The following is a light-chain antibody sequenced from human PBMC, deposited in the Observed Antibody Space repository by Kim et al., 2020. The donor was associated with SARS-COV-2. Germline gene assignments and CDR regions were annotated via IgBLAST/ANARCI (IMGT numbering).Light chain of an antibody. CDR3: QQYGRSWT. Sequence: ETVLTQSPGTLSLSPGERATLSCRASESVSSNNLAWYQQKPGQAPRLLIYGASSRATGIPERFSGSGSGTDFTLTISRLEPEDFAVFYCQQYGRSWTFDQGTKVDIK. CDR1: ESVSSNN. V-gene: IGKV3-20*01. J-gene: IGKJ1*01. CDR2: GAS.